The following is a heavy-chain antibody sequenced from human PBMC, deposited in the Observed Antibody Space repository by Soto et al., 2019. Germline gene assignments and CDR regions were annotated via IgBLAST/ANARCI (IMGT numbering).Heavy chain of an antibody. J-gene: IGHJ6*02. Sequence: QVQLVESGGGVVQPGRSLSLSCAASGFTFSSYGIHWVRQAPGKGLAWVAVIWYDGSNKYYADSVTGRFTISRATSKNSRDLKMSSLRSEATAVYYCAREVMVRGIKYRGMYVLCQETTVTVSS. CDR2: IWYDGSNK. CDR3: AREVMVRGIKYRGMYV. V-gene: IGHV3-33*01. CDR1: GFTFSSYG. D-gene: IGHD3-10*01.